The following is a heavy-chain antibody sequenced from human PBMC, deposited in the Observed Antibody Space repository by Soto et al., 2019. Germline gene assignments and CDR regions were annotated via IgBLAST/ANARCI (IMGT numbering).Heavy chain of an antibody. CDR1: GGSISNYF. D-gene: IGHD2-21*02. Sequence: SETLSLTCTLSGGSISNYFWSWIRQPPGKGLEWIGFVYYTGDTNYNPSLQSRVTLSVDTSKNQFSLRLSSVSAADTAVYYCARELYCGGDCYHFDTWGQGTLVTVSS. V-gene: IGHV4-59*01. CDR3: ARELYCGGDCYHFDT. J-gene: IGHJ4*02. CDR2: VYYTGDT.